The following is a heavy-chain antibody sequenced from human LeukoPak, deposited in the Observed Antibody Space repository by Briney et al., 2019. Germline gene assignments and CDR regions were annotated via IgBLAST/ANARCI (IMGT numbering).Heavy chain of an antibody. CDR3: ARGTSLQTA. Sequence: SETLSLTCAVYGGSFSGYYWSWIRQPPGKGLEWIGEINHSGSTNYNPSLKSRVAISVDTYKNQCSLKLSSMTAADTAVYFCARGTSLQTAWGQGTLVTVSS. CDR1: GGSFSGYY. CDR2: INHSGST. J-gene: IGHJ5*02. V-gene: IGHV4-34*01. D-gene: IGHD5-24*01.